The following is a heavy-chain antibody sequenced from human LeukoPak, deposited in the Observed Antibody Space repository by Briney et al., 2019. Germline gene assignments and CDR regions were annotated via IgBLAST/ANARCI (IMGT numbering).Heavy chain of an antibody. CDR1: GGTISSGDYY. V-gene: IGHV4-30-4*08. CDR2: IYYSGST. J-gene: IGHJ1*01. Sequence: PSQTLSLTCTVSGGTISSGDYYCSWIRQPPGKGLELIGYIYYSGSTYYNPSLKSRVNISVDTSKNHFSLNLSSVTPANTAVFYCVRISIPLVPAAIMARQVDYIQYWGEGTLLTVSS. CDR3: VRISIPLVPAAIMARQVDYIQY. D-gene: IGHD2-2*01.